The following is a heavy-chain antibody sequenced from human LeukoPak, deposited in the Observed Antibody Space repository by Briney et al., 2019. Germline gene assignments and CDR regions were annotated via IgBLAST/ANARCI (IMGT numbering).Heavy chain of an antibody. J-gene: IGHJ4*02. Sequence: GGSLRLSCAASGFTFSSYAMSWVRQAPGKGLEWVSVIRGSGGSAYYADSVKGRFTISRDNSKNTLYLQMNSLRAEDTAVYYCVRDRLTGYYFDYWGQGTLVTVSS. D-gene: IGHD3-16*01. CDR2: IRGSGGSA. V-gene: IGHV3-23*01. CDR3: VRDRLTGYYFDY. CDR1: GFTFSSYA.